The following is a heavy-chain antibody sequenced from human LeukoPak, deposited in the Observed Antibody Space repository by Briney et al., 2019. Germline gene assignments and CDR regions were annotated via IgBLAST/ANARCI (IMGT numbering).Heavy chain of an antibody. V-gene: IGHV3-30*04. Sequence: GGSLRLSCAASGFTFSGYAMHWVRQAPGKGLEWVAVIAYDGSKKYYADSVKGRSTISRDNSKNTLYLQMNSLRPEDTAVYYRARNPGGNTTFYFDIWGQGTLVTVSS. CDR1: GFTFSGYA. CDR2: IAYDGSKK. J-gene: IGHJ4*02. D-gene: IGHD1-1*01. CDR3: ARNPGGNTTFYFDI.